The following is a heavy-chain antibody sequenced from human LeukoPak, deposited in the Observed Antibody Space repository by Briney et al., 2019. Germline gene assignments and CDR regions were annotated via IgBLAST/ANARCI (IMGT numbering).Heavy chain of an antibody. CDR3: AREPLDY. CDR2: ISSTSSII. CDR1: EFTFSSYS. V-gene: IGHV3-48*02. J-gene: IGHJ4*02. Sequence: GGALRLSCAASEFTFSSYSMNWVRQAPAKGPEWVSYISSTSSIIYYADSVKDRFTISRDNAKNSLYLQMNSLRDEDTAVYYCAREPLDYWGQGTLVTVSS.